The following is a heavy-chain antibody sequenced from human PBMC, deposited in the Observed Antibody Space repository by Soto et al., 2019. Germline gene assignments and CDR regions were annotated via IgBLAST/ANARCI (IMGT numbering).Heavy chain of an antibody. CDR1: GFTFSSYA. CDR3: AKEATVPEAAGTLDY. D-gene: IGHD4-17*01. V-gene: IGHV3-23*01. Sequence: EVQLLESGGGLVQPGGSLRLSCAASGFTFSSYAMSWVRQAPGKGLEWVSAISGSGGSTYYADSVKGRFTISRDNXXXXXXXXXXXXXXXXTAVYYCAKEATVPEAAGTLDYWGQGTLVTVSS. J-gene: IGHJ4*02. CDR2: ISGSGGST.